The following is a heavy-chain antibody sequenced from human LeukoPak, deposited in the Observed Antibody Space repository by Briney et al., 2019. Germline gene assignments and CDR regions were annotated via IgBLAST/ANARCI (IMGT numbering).Heavy chain of an antibody. J-gene: IGHJ4*02. Sequence: SETLSLTCAVYGGSFSGYYWSWIRQPPGKGLEWIGEINHSGSTKYNPSLKSRVTISVDTSKNQFSLKLSSVTAADTAVYYCVRGHLNNWNYDLDYWGQGTRVTVSS. D-gene: IGHD1-7*01. CDR3: VRGHLNNWNYDLDY. CDR1: GGSFSGYY. CDR2: INHSGST. V-gene: IGHV4-34*01.